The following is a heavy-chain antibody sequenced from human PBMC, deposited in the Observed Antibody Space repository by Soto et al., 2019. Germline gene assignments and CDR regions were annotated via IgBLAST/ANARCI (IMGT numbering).Heavy chain of an antibody. J-gene: IGHJ6*02. V-gene: IGHV4-30-4*01. Sequence: SETLSLTCTVSGGSISSGDYYWSWIRQPPGKGLEWIGYIYYSGSTYYNPSLKSRVTISVDTSKNQFSLKLSSVTAADTAVYYCARDKRTVNYGMDVWGQGTTVTVSS. D-gene: IGHD3-10*01. CDR1: GGSISSGDYY. CDR3: ARDKRTVNYGMDV. CDR2: IYYSGST.